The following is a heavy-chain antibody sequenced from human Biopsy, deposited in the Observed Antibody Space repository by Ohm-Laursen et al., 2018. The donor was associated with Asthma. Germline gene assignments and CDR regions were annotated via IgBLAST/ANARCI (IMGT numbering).Heavy chain of an antibody. D-gene: IGHD3-9*01. Sequence: TQTLTLTCSFSGFSLRTLGVGVGWIRQSPGMALEWIGLISWAAYNLFRPSFNRRLTITKAPSKNQEILTMTKMDPVDSGTYYCALSQDSGFDDHSPSWFDPWGQGTLVTVSS. J-gene: IGHJ5*02. CDR1: GFSLRTLGVG. CDR2: ISWAAYN. CDR3: ALSQDSGFDDHSPSWFDP. V-gene: IGHV2-5*02.